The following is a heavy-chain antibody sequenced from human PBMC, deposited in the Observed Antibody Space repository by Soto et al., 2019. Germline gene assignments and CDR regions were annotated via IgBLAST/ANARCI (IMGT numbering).Heavy chain of an antibody. CDR1: GYTFTGYY. CDR2: INPNSGGT. CDR3: ASSGESPDPNDAFEI. Sequence: ASVKVSCKASGYTFTGYYMHWVRQAPGQGLEWMGWINPNSGGTNYAQKFQGWVTMTRDTSISTAYMELSRLRSDDTAVYYCASSGESPDPNDAFEIWGQGSMVTVSS. J-gene: IGHJ3*02. D-gene: IGHD2-15*01. V-gene: IGHV1-2*04.